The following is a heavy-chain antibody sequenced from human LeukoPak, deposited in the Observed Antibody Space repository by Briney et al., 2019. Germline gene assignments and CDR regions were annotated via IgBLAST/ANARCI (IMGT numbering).Heavy chain of an antibody. Sequence: SETLFLTCTVSGGSMSPHYWNWIRQPPGKELEWIASIYYTGSTYYNPSLQSRVTISVDTARSQFSLKVRSVSAADTAVYYCARGFDILPVWGKGTTVAVST. D-gene: IGHD3-9*01. CDR3: ARGFDILPV. CDR1: GGSMSPHY. CDR2: IYYTGST. V-gene: IGHV4-59*11. J-gene: IGHJ6*04.